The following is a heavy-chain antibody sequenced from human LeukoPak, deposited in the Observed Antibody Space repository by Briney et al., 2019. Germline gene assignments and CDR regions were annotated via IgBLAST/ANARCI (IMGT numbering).Heavy chain of an antibody. CDR1: GFTFSSYS. D-gene: IGHD3-10*01. Sequence: GGSLRLSCAASGFTFSSYSMNWVRQAPGKGLEWVSYISSSSSTIYYADSVKGRFTISRDNAKNSLYLQMNSLRAEDTAVYYCARVLLGSWHWFDPWGQGTLVTVSS. CDR3: ARVLLGSWHWFDP. J-gene: IGHJ5*02. CDR2: ISSSSSTI. V-gene: IGHV3-48*04.